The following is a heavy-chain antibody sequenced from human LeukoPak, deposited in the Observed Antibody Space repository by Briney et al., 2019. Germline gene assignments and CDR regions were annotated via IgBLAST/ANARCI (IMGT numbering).Heavy chain of an antibody. Sequence: PSETLFLTCTVSGGSISSYYWSWIRQPPGKGLEWIGYIYYSGSSNYNPSLKSRVTISVDTSKNQFSLKLSSVTAADTAVYYCARGGWDYDILTGYYRRYFDYWGQGTLVTVSS. D-gene: IGHD3-9*01. J-gene: IGHJ4*02. CDR2: IYYSGSS. CDR1: GGSISSYY. CDR3: ARGGWDYDILTGYYRRYFDY. V-gene: IGHV4-59*01.